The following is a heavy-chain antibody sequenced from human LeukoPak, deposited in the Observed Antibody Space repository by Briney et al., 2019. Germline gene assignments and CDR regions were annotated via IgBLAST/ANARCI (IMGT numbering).Heavy chain of an antibody. CDR2: IRYDGSNK. CDR3: ARSNYDFWPADY. Sequence: GGSLRLSCTASGFTFSSYGMHWVRQAPGKGLEWVAFIRYDGSNKYYADSVKGRFTISRDNSKNTLYLQMNSLRAEDTAVYYCARSNYDFWPADYWGQGTLVTVSS. V-gene: IGHV3-30*02. J-gene: IGHJ4*02. CDR1: GFTFSSYG. D-gene: IGHD3-3*01.